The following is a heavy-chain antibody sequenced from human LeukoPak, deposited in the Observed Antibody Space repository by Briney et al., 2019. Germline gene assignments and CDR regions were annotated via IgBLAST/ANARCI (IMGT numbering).Heavy chain of an antibody. J-gene: IGHJ6*03. Sequence: GASVKVSCKASGYTFTGYYMHWVRQAPGQGLEWMGWINPNSGGTNYAQKFQGRVTMTRDTSISTAYMELSRLRSDDTAVYYCARDLTYYDFWSGPPYYYYMDVWGKGTTVTVSS. CDR1: GYTFTGYY. V-gene: IGHV1-2*02. CDR2: INPNSGGT. CDR3: ARDLTYYDFWSGPPYYYYMDV. D-gene: IGHD3-3*01.